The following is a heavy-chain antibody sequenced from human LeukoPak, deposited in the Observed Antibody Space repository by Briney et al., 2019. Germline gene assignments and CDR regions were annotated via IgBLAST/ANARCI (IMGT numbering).Heavy chain of an antibody. CDR3: ATTKELDAAAFDI. J-gene: IGHJ3*02. CDR2: IYHSGST. D-gene: IGHD1-1*01. CDR1: GGSISSGYYY. V-gene: IGHV4-39*01. Sequence: PSETLSLTCSVSGGSISSGYYYWSWIRQPPGKGPEWMGYIYHSGSTNYNPSLKSRVTISVDTSKNQFSLKLSSVTAADTAVYYCATTKELDAAAFDIWGQGTMVTVSS.